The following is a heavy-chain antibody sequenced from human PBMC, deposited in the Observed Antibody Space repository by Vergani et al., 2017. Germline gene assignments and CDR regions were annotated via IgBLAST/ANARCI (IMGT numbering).Heavy chain of an antibody. CDR3: ARAVAGYSSGWYVSSY. Sequence: QVQLVQSGAEVKKPGASVKVSCKASGYTFTGYYMHWVRQAPGQGLEWMGILNPTTGHTTSAQKFMGRVDMTRDPSTDTSTRTVQMTLSSLRSEDTAVYYCARAVAGYSSGWYVSSYWGQGTLVTVSS. CDR2: LNPTTGHT. D-gene: IGHD6-19*01. CDR1: GYTFTGYY. J-gene: IGHJ4*02. V-gene: IGHV1-46*01.